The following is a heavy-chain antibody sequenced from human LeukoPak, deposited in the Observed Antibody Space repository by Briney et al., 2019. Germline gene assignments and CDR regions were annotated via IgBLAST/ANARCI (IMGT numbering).Heavy chain of an antibody. V-gene: IGHV3-23*01. CDR1: GFTFSSYA. J-gene: IGHJ4*02. CDR3: AKDVDIVVVPASYFDY. CDR2: ISGSGGST. Sequence: AGGSLRLSCAASGFTFSSYAMSWVRQAPGKGLEWVSAISGSGGSTYYADSGKGRFTISRDNSKNTLYLQMNSLRAEDTAVYYCAKDVDIVVVPASYFDYWGQGTLVTVSS. D-gene: IGHD2-2*01.